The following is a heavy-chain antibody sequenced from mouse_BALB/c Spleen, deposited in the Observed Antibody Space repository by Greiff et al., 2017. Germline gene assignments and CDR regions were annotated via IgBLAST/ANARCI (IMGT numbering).Heavy chain of an antibody. CDR3: ARKGGYPHYYAMDY. J-gene: IGHJ4*01. CDR1: GYTFTDYN. Sequence: EVKLVESGPELVKPGASVKIPCKASGYTFTDYNMDWVKQSHGKSLEWIGDINPNNGGTIYNQKFKGKATLTVDKSSSTAYMELRSLTSEDTAVYYCARKGGYPHYYAMDYWGQGTSVTVSS. CDR2: INPNNGGT. V-gene: IGHV1-18*01. D-gene: IGHD2-14*01.